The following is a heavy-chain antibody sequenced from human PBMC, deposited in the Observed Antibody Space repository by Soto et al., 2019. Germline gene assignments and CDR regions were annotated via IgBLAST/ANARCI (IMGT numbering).Heavy chain of an antibody. CDR1: GGSFSGYY. J-gene: IGHJ6*02. Sequence: SETLSLTCAVYGGSFSGYYWSWIRQPPGKGLEWIGEINHSGSTNYNPSLKSRVTISVDTSKNQFSLKLSSVTAADTAVYYCARGGKYCSGGSCYRLYYGMDVWGQGTTVTVSS. V-gene: IGHV4-34*01. D-gene: IGHD2-15*01. CDR2: INHSGST. CDR3: ARGGKYCSGGSCYRLYYGMDV.